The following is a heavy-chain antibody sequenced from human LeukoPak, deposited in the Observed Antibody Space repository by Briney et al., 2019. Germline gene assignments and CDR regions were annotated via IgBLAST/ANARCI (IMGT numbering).Heavy chain of an antibody. D-gene: IGHD3-22*01. V-gene: IGHV4-4*02. CDR1: GGSISSSNW. CDR3: ARLPYYYETNWFDP. J-gene: IGHJ5*02. Sequence: SETLSLTCAVSGGSISSSNWWSWVRQPPGKGLEWIGEIYHSGSTNYNPSLKSRVTISVDTSKNQFSLKLSSVTAADTAVYYCARLPYYYETNWFDPWGQGTLVTVSS. CDR2: IYHSGST.